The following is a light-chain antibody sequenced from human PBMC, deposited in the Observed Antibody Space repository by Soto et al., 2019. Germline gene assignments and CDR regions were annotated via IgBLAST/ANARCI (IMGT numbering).Light chain of an antibody. Sequence: EIVLTQSPDTLSLSPGERATLSCRASQSVSSNYLAWYQQKPGQAPSLLIYRASDRAAGVADRFSGSGSGTDFTLTVSRLEPEDFAVYYCQKYGNSPWTFGQGTKVEIK. V-gene: IGKV3-20*01. CDR2: RAS. CDR3: QKYGNSPWT. J-gene: IGKJ1*01. CDR1: QSVSSNY.